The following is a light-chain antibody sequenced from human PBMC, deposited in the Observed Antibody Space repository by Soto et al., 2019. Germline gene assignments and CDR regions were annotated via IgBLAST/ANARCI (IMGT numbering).Light chain of an antibody. J-gene: IGKJ1*01. CDR1: QSMNDW. Sequence: DIQMTQSPSTLSASVGDRVTITCRASQSMNDWLAWYQQKPGKAPKVLIYDASSLQSGVPSRFSGSGSGTEFTLTIDGLQSDDVANYYCLRYNAFSQTFGQGTKVEL. CDR3: LRYNAFSQT. CDR2: DAS. V-gene: IGKV1-5*01.